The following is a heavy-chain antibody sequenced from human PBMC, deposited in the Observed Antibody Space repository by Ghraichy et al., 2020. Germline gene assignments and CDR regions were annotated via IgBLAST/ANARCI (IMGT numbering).Heavy chain of an antibody. Sequence: SQTLSLTCAVYGGSFSGYYWSWIRQPPGKGLEWIGEINHSGSTNYNPSLKSRVTISVDTSKNQFSLKLSSVTAADTAVYYCARGSTSSGTYYYYYYGMDVWGQGTTVTVSS. CDR3: ARGSTSSGTYYYYYYGMDV. D-gene: IGHD2-2*01. CDR1: GGSFSGYY. V-gene: IGHV4-34*01. CDR2: INHSGST. J-gene: IGHJ6*02.